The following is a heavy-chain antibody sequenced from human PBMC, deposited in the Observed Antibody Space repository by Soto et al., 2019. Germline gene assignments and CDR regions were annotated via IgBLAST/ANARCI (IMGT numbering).Heavy chain of an antibody. V-gene: IGHV3-48*02. CDR2: ITAGSNTI. D-gene: IGHD2-8*01. CDR3: ARDNGMAGSFDP. CDR1: GFTFSAYS. Sequence: GGSLRLSCAASGFTFSAYSMNWARQAPGKGLEWVSYITAGSNTIFYADSVKGRFTISRDNAKNSLYLQMNSLRDDDTAVYYRARDNGMAGSFDPWGPGTLVTVSS. J-gene: IGHJ5*02.